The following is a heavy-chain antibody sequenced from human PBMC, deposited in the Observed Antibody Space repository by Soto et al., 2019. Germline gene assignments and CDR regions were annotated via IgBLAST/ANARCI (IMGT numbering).Heavy chain of an antibody. J-gene: IGHJ4*02. CDR3: TRLNWIVTPSENY. D-gene: IGHD3-22*01. Sequence: EVRLVESGGGLVQPGGSLKLSCAASGFTFSGSAMHWVRQASGKGLEGVGRIRSKPKNYATAYAASVKGRFTISRDDSKNTAYLQMNSLKIEDTAVYDCTRLNWIVTPSENYWGQGTLVTVSS. CDR2: IRSKPKNYAT. V-gene: IGHV3-73*02. CDR1: GFTFSGSA.